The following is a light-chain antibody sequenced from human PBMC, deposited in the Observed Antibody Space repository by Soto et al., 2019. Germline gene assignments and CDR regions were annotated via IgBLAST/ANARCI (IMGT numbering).Light chain of an antibody. J-gene: IGKJ1*01. CDR3: QQYNSYSGGT. CDR2: DAS. CDR1: QSISSR. Sequence: IQMTQSPSTLSASVGDRVTITCRASQSISSRLAWYQQKPGKAPKFLIYDASSLESGVPSRFSGSGSGTEFTLTISSLQPDDFATYYCQQYNSYSGGTFGQGTKVDI. V-gene: IGKV1-5*01.